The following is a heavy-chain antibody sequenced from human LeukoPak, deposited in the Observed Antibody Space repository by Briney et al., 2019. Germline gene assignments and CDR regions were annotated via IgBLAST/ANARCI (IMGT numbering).Heavy chain of an antibody. Sequence: SETLSLTCTVSGASIRSSYWSWIRQPPGKGQEWIGYISYTGNTNYNPSLKSRVSLSVDTSKNQFSLELSSVTAADTAVYYCATYRTSFIYWYFDLWGRGTLVTVSS. V-gene: IGHV4-59*01. J-gene: IGHJ2*01. D-gene: IGHD2-2*01. CDR1: GASIRSSY. CDR3: ATYRTSFIYWYFDL. CDR2: ISYTGNT.